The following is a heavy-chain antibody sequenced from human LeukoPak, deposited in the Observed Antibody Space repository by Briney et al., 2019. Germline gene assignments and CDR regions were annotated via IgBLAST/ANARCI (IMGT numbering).Heavy chain of an antibody. CDR2: INPSGGST. Sequence: ASVKVSCKASGGTFSSYAISWVRQAPGQGLEWMGIINPSGGSTSYAQKFQGRVTMTRDTSTSTVYMELSSLRSEDTAVYYCAREAVAGTAAQPPDYWGQGTLVTVSS. CDR1: GGTFSSYA. V-gene: IGHV1-46*01. J-gene: IGHJ4*02. CDR3: AREAVAGTAAQPPDY. D-gene: IGHD6-19*01.